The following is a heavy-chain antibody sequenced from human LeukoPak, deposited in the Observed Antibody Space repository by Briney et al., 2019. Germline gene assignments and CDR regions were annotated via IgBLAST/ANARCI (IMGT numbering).Heavy chain of an antibody. J-gene: IGHJ4*02. CDR3: ARGSGDIVETATMGSY. D-gene: IGHD5-18*01. CDR2: I. Sequence: GGSLRLSCAASGCTFNSYSMNWVRQAPGKGLEWVSSIKGRFTISRDNSKNSLYLQMNSLRAEDTAVYYCARGSGDIVETATMGSYWGQGTLVTVSS. V-gene: IGHV3-21*01. CDR1: GCTFNSYS.